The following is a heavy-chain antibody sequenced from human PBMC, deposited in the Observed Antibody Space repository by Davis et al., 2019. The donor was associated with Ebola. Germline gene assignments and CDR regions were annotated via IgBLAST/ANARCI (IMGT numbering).Heavy chain of an antibody. CDR1: GFTVSSKY. CDR3: ARELGYREDY. J-gene: IGHJ4*02. V-gene: IGHV3-66*01. Sequence: PGGSLRLSCAASGFTVSSKYMSWVRQAPGKGLEWVSVIYSGGRTYYADSVKCRFTISRDHSKNTLYLQMNGLRAEDTAVYYCARELGYREDYWGQGTQVTVSS. D-gene: IGHD5-24*01. CDR2: IYSGGRT.